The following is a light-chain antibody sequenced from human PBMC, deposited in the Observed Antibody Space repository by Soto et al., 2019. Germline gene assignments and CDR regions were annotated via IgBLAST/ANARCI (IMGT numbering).Light chain of an antibody. J-gene: IGLJ1*01. CDR2: RNN. V-gene: IGLV1-47*01. CDR1: NSNIGSNY. CDR3: AAWDDSLSGFHV. Sequence: QSVLTQPPSASGTPGQRVTISCSGNNSNIGSNYVHWYQHLPGTAPKLLIYRNNQRPSGVPDRFFGSKSGTSASLAISGLRSEDEADYYCAAWDDSLSGFHVFGTGTKVTVL.